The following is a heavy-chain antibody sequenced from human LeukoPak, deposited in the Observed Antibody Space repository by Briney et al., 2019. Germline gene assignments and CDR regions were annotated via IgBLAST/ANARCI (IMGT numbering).Heavy chain of an antibody. V-gene: IGHV3-23*01. CDR2: ISGSGGAT. CDR1: GFTFSSCA. D-gene: IGHD6-25*01. Sequence: GGSLRLSYAASGFTFSSCAMSWVRQAPGKGLEWVSTISGSGGATYFAYSVKGRFTISGDNSKNTMYLQMNSLRAEDTAVYYCAKGRWTGSQRLFDYWGQGTLVTVST. J-gene: IGHJ4*02. CDR3: AKGRWTGSQRLFDY.